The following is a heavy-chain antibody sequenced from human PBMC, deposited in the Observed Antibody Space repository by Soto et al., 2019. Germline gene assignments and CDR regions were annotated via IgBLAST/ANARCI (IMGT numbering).Heavy chain of an antibody. J-gene: IGHJ4*02. V-gene: IGHV3-11*05. CDR2: ISSSTSHT. CDR3: ARGRGAAADYFDL. D-gene: IGHD6-13*01. CDR1: GFTFSDYY. Sequence: GGSLRLSCAVSGFTFSDYYMTWIRQAPGKGLEWVSYISSSTSHTNYADSVKGRFTISRDNAKNSLFLQMNSLRAEDTAVYYCARGRGAAADYFDLWGQGTLVTVSA.